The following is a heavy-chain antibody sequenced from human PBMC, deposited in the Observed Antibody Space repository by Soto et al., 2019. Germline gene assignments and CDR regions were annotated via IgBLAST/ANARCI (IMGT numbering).Heavy chain of an antibody. CDR3: ASHYGDNGWFDP. CDR2: ITSSSSSI. CDR1: GFSFSAYN. J-gene: IGHJ5*02. V-gene: IGHV3-21*06. Sequence: GGSLRLSCAASGFSFSAYNMNWVRQPPGKGLEWVSSITSSSSSIYYADSLKGRFTISRDNAKNSLYLQMNSLRAEDTAVYYCASHYGDNGWFDPWGQGTLVTVSS. D-gene: IGHD4-17*01.